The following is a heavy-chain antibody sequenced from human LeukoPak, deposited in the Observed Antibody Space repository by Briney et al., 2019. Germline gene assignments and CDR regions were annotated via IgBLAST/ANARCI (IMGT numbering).Heavy chain of an antibody. J-gene: IGHJ3*02. CDR1: GFTFSSYG. D-gene: IGHD3-10*01. Sequence: GRSLRLSCAASGFTFSSYGMHWVRQAPGKGLEWVAVIWYDGSNKYYADSVKGRFTISRDNSKNTLYLQMNSLRAEDTAVYYCARAITMVRGVSGAFDIWGQGTMVTVSS. CDR2: IWYDGSNK. V-gene: IGHV3-33*01. CDR3: ARAITMVRGVSGAFDI.